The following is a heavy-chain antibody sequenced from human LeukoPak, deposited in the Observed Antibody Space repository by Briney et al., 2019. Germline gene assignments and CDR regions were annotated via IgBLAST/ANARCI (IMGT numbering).Heavy chain of an antibody. CDR2: ISYDGSNK. Sequence: GGSLRLSCAASGFTFSSYPLLWVRQAPGRGLEWVAVISYDGSNKYYTDSVKGRFTISRDNSKNTLYLEMNTLRAEDTAVYYCARDRISGGGWSPGVDLWGQGTLVAVST. CDR1: GFTFSSYP. CDR3: ARDRISGGGWSPGVDL. V-gene: IGHV3-30*04. D-gene: IGHD6-19*01. J-gene: IGHJ4*02.